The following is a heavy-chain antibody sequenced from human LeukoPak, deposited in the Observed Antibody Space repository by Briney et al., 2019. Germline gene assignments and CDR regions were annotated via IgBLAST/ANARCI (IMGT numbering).Heavy chain of an antibody. D-gene: IGHD3-22*01. CDR1: GFTFNNYA. V-gene: IGHV3-23*01. CDR3: AKDAIRPHPVYYYDSSGYYYFQH. J-gene: IGHJ1*01. CDR2: ISGSGGST. Sequence: GGSLRLSCAASGFTFNNYAMNWVRQAPGKGLEWVSVISGSGGSTYYADSVKGRFTISRDNSKNTLYLQMNSLRAEDTAVYYCAKDAIRPHPVYYYDSSGYYYFQHWGQGTLVTVSS.